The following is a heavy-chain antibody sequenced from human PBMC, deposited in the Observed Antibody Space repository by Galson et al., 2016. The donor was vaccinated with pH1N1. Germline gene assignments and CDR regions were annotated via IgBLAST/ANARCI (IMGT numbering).Heavy chain of an antibody. J-gene: IGHJ3*02. CDR2: ILPILGIA. CDR1: GGTFSSYT. CDR3: ARSAAAVGNAFDM. D-gene: IGHD6-13*01. Sequence: SVKVSCKASGGTFSSYTINWVRQAPGQGLEWMGRILPILGIANYAQKFQGRVTITADKSTSTAYMEVISLRSDDTAVYYGARSAAAVGNAFDMWCQGTKVTVSS. V-gene: IGHV1-69*02.